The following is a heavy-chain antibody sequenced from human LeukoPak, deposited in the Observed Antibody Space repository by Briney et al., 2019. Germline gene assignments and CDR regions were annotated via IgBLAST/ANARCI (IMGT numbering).Heavy chain of an antibody. J-gene: IGHJ5*02. Sequence: SETLSLTCTVSGGSISSSSYYWGWIRRPPGKGLEWIGSIYYSGSTYYNPSLKSRVTISVDTSKNQFSLKLSSVTAADTAVYYCAIVLRYSNNWFDPWGQGTLVTVPS. D-gene: IGHD3-9*01. CDR1: GGSISSSSYY. CDR2: IYYSGST. CDR3: AIVLRYSNNWFDP. V-gene: IGHV4-39*07.